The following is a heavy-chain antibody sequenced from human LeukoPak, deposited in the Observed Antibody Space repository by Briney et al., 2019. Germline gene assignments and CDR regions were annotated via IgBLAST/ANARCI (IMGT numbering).Heavy chain of an antibody. J-gene: IGHJ5*02. CDR1: GGSFSGYY. D-gene: IGHD2-2*01. CDR2: INHSGST. Sequence: SETLSLTCAVYGGSFSGYYWSWIRQPPGKGLEWIGEINHSGSTNYNPSLKSRVTISVDTSKNQFSLKLSSVTAADTAVYYCARDPYCSSTSCERWFDPWGQGTLVTVPS. CDR3: ARDPYCSSTSCERWFDP. V-gene: IGHV4-34*01.